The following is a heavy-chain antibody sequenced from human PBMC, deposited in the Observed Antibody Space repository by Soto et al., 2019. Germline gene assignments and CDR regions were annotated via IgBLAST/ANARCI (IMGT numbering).Heavy chain of an antibody. Sequence: QVQLVQSGDEVKKPGASVKVSCKASGYTFTSYHINWVRQAPGQGLEWMGWISVNNDNTNYVQKLQGRVTMTTDTSTSTAYMELRSLRSDDTAIYYCARSYGSGRNLRPYDYWGQGSLVTVSS. D-gene: IGHD3-10*01. J-gene: IGHJ4*02. CDR1: GYTFTSYH. V-gene: IGHV1-18*01. CDR3: ARSYGSGRNLRPYDY. CDR2: ISVNNDNT.